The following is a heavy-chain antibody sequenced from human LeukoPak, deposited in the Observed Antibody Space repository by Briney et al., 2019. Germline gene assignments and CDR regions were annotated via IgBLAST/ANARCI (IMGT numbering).Heavy chain of an antibody. CDR2: INHSGST. J-gene: IGHJ4*02. D-gene: IGHD3-9*01. CDR1: GGSFSGYY. CDR3: ARVRRYYDILTGEVDY. Sequence: PSETLSLTCAVYGGSFSGYYWSWIRQPPGKGLEWIGEINHSGSTNYNPSLKSRVTISVDTSKNQFSLKLSSVTAADTAVYYCARVRRYYDILTGEVDYWGQGTLVTVSS. V-gene: IGHV4-34*01.